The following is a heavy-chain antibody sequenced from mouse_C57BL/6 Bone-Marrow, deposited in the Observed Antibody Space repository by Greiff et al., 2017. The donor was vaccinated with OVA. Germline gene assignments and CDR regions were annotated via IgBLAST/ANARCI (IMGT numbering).Heavy chain of an antibody. J-gene: IGHJ2*01. CDR1: GYTFTSYW. V-gene: IGHV1-64*01. CDR2: IHPNSGST. CDR3: ARRHFTTVGGYFDY. Sequence: QVQLQQPGAELVKPGASVKLSCKASGYTFTSYWMHWVKQRPGQGLEWIGMIHPNSGSTNYNEKFKSKATLTVDKSSSTAYMQLSSLTSEDSAVYYGARRHFTTVGGYFDYWGQGTTLTVSS. D-gene: IGHD1-1*01.